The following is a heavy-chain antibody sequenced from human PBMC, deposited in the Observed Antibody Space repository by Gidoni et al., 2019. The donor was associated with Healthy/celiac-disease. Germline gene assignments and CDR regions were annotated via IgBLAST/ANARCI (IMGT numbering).Heavy chain of an antibody. CDR3: ARGNSSSWKRDYWYFDL. D-gene: IGHD6-13*01. V-gene: IGHV3-21*01. CDR1: GFPFSSYS. J-gene: IGHJ2*01. CDR2: ISSSSSYI. Sequence: EVQLVESGGGLVKPGGSLRLSCAASGFPFSSYSMNWVRQAPGKGLEWVSSISSSSSYIYYADSVKGRFTISRDNAKNSLYLQMNSLRAEDTAVYYCARGNSSSWKRDYWYFDLWGRGTLVTVSS.